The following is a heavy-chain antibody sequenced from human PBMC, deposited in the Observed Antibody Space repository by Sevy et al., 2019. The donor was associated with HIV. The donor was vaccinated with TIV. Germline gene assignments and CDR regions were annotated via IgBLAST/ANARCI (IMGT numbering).Heavy chain of an antibody. CDR3: ARGDCRDDRCLAFDY. J-gene: IGHJ4*02. D-gene: IGHD3-22*01. V-gene: IGHV3-21*01. CDR1: GFTFSIYN. Sequence: GGSLRLSCAASGFTFSIYNMNWVRQASGAGLEWVSSIRGGGGSGYWGDSVKGRFTISRDNARNSLYLQINSLTAEDTALYYCARGDCRDDRCLAFDYWGQGTLVTVSS. CDR2: IRGGGGSG.